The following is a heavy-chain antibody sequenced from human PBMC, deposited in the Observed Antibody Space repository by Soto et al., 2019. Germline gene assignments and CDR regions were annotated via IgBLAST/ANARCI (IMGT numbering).Heavy chain of an antibody. D-gene: IGHD2-21*02. Sequence: EVQLVESGGGLVQPGRSLRLSCAASGFTFDDYAMHWVRQARGKGLEWVSGISWNSGSIGYADSVKGRFTISRDNAKNSLYLQMNSLRAEDTALYYCAKTCGGDCPTFQHWGQGTLVTVSS. CDR2: ISWNSGSI. CDR1: GFTFDDYA. CDR3: AKTCGGDCPTFQH. J-gene: IGHJ1*01. V-gene: IGHV3-9*01.